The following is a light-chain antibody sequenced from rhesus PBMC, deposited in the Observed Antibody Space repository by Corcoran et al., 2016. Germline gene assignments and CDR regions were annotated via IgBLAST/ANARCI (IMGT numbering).Light chain of an antibody. Sequence: DIQMTQSPSSLSAPVGDTVTITCRASQSISSWLDWYQQKPGKAPKLLIYKASSLQSGVASRFRGCGSGTDFTLAISSLQPEDFATNYCLQYSSSPYSFGQGAKVKF. V-gene: IGKV1-22*01. CDR2: KAS. J-gene: IGKJ2*01. CDR3: LQYSSSPYS. CDR1: QSISSW.